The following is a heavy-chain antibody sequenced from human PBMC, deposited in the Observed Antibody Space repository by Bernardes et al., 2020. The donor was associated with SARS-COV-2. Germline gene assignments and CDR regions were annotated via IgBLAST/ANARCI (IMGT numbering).Heavy chain of an antibody. CDR3: AREWEDYSSSLFDY. V-gene: IGHV3-30-3*01. CDR2: ISYDRTTK. J-gene: IGHJ4*02. D-gene: IGHD6-6*01. CDR1: GFAFSTYA. Sequence: GGSLRLSCAASGFAFSTYAMHWVRQAPGKGLEWVAIISYDRTTKYNADSVKGRFTISRDNSKNTLYLQMNSLTTEDTAVYYCAREWEDYSSSLFDYWGQGTLVTVSS.